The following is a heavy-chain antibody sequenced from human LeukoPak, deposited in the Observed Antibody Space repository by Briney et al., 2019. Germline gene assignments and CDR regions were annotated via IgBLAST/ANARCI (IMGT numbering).Heavy chain of an antibody. J-gene: IGHJ5*02. CDR3: ARSISSMRNWFDP. V-gene: IGHV4-38-2*01. CDR1: FFSIDTGSY. Sequence: KPSETLSLTCSVSFFSIDTGSYWGWIRQTPGKGLEWIGNIYPGGNTYYNPSLKSRVRISVDTSRNQFSLSLASVTAADTAVYYCARSISSMRNWFDPWGQGTLVSVSS. D-gene: IGHD3-3*02. CDR2: IYPGGNT.